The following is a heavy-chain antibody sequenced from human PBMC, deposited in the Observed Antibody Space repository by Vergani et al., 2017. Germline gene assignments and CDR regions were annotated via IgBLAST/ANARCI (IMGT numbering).Heavy chain of an antibody. D-gene: IGHD3-16*01. J-gene: IGHJ4*02. Sequence: QVQLVESGGGVVQRGGSLRLSCATSGFTLSNYDMQWIRQGPGKGLELVAFIQFDGSNQYCADSVKGRFTLSRDFSKNTLYLQMNSLRTDDTATYYCAKHFRGWGIDYWGQGTQVIVSS. V-gene: IGHV3-30*02. CDR3: AKHFRGWGIDY. CDR2: IQFDGSNQ. CDR1: GFTLSNYD.